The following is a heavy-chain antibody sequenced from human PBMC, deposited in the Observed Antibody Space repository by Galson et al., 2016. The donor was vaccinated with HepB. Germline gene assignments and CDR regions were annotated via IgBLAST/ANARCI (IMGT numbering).Heavy chain of an antibody. CDR3: VAQWLPQGWFDP. D-gene: IGHD6-19*01. V-gene: IGHV3-74*01. CDR1: GFTFSSYW. J-gene: IGHJ5*02. CDR2: INSDGSRT. Sequence: SLRLSCAASGFTFSSYWMHWVRQAPGKGLVWVARINSDGSRTGFADSVKGRCTISRDNAKNTLYLQMNSLRADETAVYYCVAQWLPQGWFDPWGQGTLVTVSS.